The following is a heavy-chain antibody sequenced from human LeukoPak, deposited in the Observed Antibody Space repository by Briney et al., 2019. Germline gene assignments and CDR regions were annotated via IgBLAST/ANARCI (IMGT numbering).Heavy chain of an antibody. CDR2: ITSRGEST. CDR1: GFTFSICS. CDR3: ARDRPNYYGSDGHYYRRDGDY. V-gene: IGHV3-23*01. J-gene: IGHJ4*02. Sequence: GGSLRLSCEASGFTFSICSMNWVRQAPGKGLQWVSSITSRGESTWYVDSVKGRFTITRDNSENTLYLQMHSLRAEDTAVYYCARDRPNYYGSDGHYYRRDGDYWGRGTLVSVSS. D-gene: IGHD3-22*01.